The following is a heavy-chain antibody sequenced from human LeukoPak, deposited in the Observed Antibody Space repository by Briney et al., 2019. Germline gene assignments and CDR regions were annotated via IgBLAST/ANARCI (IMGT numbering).Heavy chain of an antibody. CDR3: ASGSGVFDY. Sequence: SETLSLTCTVSGGSISSYYWNWIRQPPGKGLEWIGRIYTSGSTDYNPSLSSRVTISVDTSKNQFSLKLSSVTAADTAVYYCASGSGVFDYWGQGTLVTVSS. D-gene: IGHD3-10*01. J-gene: IGHJ4*02. CDR1: GGSISSYY. CDR2: IYTSGST. V-gene: IGHV4-4*07.